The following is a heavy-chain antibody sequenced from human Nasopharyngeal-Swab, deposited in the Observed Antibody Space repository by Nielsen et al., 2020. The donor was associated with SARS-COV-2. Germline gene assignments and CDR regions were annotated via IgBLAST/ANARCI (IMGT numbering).Heavy chain of an antibody. J-gene: IGHJ4*02. CDR1: GGSISSSSYY. V-gene: IGHV4-31*03. CDR3: ARVDDYGGLLDY. D-gene: IGHD4-23*01. CDR2: IFYSGST. Sequence: SETLSLTCTVSGGSISSSSYYWGWIRQHPGKGLEWIGYIFYSGSTSYNPSLKSRLTISLDTSKNQFSLKLSSVTAADTAVYYCARVDDYGGLLDYWGQGTLVTVSS.